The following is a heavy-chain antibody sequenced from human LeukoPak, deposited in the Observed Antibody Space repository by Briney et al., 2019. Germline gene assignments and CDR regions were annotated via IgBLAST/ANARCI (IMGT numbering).Heavy chain of an antibody. CDR1: GGSISSYY. V-gene: IGHV4-4*07. CDR2: IYTSGST. Sequence: SETLSLTCTVSGGSISSYYWSWIRQPAGKGLEWIGRIYTSGSTNYNPSLKSRVTMSVDTSKNQFSLKLSSVTAADTAVYYCARDGRHCSGGSCYSGGWFDPWGQGTLVTVSS. CDR3: ARDGRHCSGGSCYSGGWFDP. J-gene: IGHJ5*02. D-gene: IGHD2-15*01.